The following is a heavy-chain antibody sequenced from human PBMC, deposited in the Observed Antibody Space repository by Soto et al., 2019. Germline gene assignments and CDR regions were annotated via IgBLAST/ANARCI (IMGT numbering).Heavy chain of an antibody. J-gene: IGHJ4*02. D-gene: IGHD3-9*01. CDR3: ARDQGGDRYFDWLLPHSYFDY. CDR2: INHSGST. V-gene: IGHV4-39*07. Sequence: SETLSLTCTVSGGSISSSTYYWGWIRQPPGKGLEWIGEINHSGSTNYNPSLKSRVTISVDTSKNQFSLKLSSVTAADTAVYYCARDQGGDRYFDWLLPHSYFDYWGQGTLVTVSS. CDR1: GGSISSSTYY.